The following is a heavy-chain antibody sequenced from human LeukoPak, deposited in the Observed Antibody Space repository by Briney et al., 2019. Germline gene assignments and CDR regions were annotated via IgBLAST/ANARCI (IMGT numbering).Heavy chain of an antibody. J-gene: IGHJ6*03. V-gene: IGHV1-2*02. CDR2: INPNSGGT. CDR3: AREVRGGSQFYYYYYYMDV. Sequence: VASVKVSCKASGYTFTGYYMHWVRQAPGQGLEWMGWINPNSGGTNYAQKFQGRVTMTRDTSISTAYMELSRLRSDDTAVYYCAREVRGGSQFYYYYYYMDVWGKGTTVTVSS. CDR1: GYTFTGYY. D-gene: IGHD2-15*01.